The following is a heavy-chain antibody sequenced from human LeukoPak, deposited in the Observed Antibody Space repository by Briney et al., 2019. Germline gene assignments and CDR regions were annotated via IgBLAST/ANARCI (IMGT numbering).Heavy chain of an antibody. CDR3: GRSSLGTITAGPFDY. CDR2: ISGYNGNT. Sequence: ASVKVSCKASGYTFSSYGIAWVRQAPGQGLEWMGWISGYNGNTNYAQKLQGRVSMTTDTSTTTAYMELRSLTSDDTALYYCGRSSLGTITAGPFDYWGQGTLVTVSS. V-gene: IGHV1-18*01. J-gene: IGHJ4*02. CDR1: GYTFSSYG. D-gene: IGHD5-12*01.